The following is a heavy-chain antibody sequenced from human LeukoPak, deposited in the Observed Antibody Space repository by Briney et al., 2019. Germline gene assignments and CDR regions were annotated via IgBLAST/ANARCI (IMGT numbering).Heavy chain of an antibody. J-gene: IGHJ1*01. D-gene: IGHD3-22*01. V-gene: IGHV3-74*01. CDR3: ARAPSEIGGYYPEYFRH. CDR2: IKSDGNT. Sequence: GGSLRLSCAASGFTFSSYWMHWVRQAPGKGLVWFSLIKSDGNTNYADSVKGRFTISRDNAKNTVSLQMNSLRAEDTGVYYCARAPSEIGGYYPEYFRHWGQGTLVTVSS. CDR1: GFTFSSYW.